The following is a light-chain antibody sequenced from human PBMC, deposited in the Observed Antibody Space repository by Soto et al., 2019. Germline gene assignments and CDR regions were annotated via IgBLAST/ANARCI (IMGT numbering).Light chain of an antibody. CDR2: AAS. Sequence: DIQMTQSPSSVSASVGDRVTITCRASQSISSYLNWYQQKPGKAPKLLIYAASSLQGGVPSRFSGSGSGTDFTLTISSLQPEDFATYYCQQSYSTPPITFGQGTRLEI. CDR3: QQSYSTPPIT. CDR1: QSISSY. V-gene: IGKV1-39*01. J-gene: IGKJ5*01.